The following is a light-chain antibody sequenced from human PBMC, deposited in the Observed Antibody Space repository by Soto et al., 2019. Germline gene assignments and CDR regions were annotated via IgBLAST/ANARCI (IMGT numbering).Light chain of an antibody. V-gene: IGKV1-9*01. CDR2: SAS. J-gene: IGKJ1*01. CDR1: QDITSY. CDR3: QQLHSYPRT. Sequence: DIQLTQSPPFLSASVGDRVSITCRASQDITSYLAWYQQSPGKAPRLLIYSASTLHTGGPSTFSGSGSGTEFTLTISSLQPEDSATYYCQQLHSYPRTFGQGTKVEI.